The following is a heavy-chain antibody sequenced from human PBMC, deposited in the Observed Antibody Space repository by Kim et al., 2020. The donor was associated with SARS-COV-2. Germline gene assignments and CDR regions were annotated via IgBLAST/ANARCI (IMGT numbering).Heavy chain of an antibody. CDR3: AKEYDSVAYSHYSN. D-gene: IGHD2-15*01. CDR1: GFKFSDYS. CDR2: IRPRGAAA. J-gene: IGHJ4*02. Sequence: GGSLRLSCAASGFKFSDYSMSWVRQAPGKGLEWVSLIRPRGAAASYADSFQGRFTVSRDDSINTLFLQMSGLRAEDTATYYCAKEYDSVAYSHYSNWGQGILVTVSS. V-gene: IGHV3-23*01.